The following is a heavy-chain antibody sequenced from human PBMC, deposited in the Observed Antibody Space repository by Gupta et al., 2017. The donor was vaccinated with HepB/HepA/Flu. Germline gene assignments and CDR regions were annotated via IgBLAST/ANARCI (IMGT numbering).Heavy chain of an antibody. V-gene: IGHV3-30*18. CDR1: GFTFSSYG. CDR3: AKGGGRITGTITTLDY. D-gene: IGHD1-20*01. J-gene: IGHJ4*02. Sequence: QVQLVESGGGVVQPGRSLRLSCAASGFTFSSYGMHWVRQAPGKGLEWVAVISYDGSNKYYADSVKGRFTISRDNSKNTLYLQMNSLRAEDTAVYYCAKGGGRITGTITTLDYWGQGTLVTVSS. CDR2: ISYDGSNK.